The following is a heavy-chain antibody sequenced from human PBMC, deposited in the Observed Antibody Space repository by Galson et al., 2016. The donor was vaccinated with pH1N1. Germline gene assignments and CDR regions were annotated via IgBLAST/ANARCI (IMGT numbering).Heavy chain of an antibody. V-gene: IGHV5-51*01. Sequence: QSGAEVKKPGESLKISCKGSGYRFSSSWIGWVRQMPGKGLEWMGIIHLGGSHIRYSPSFQGQVTISADKSINIVSLQWSSLKASDTAMHYCARQNDYGDYRGDAFDIWGQGTMVTVSS. CDR1: GYRFSSSW. CDR2: IHLGGSHI. J-gene: IGHJ3*02. CDR3: ARQNDYGDYRGDAFDI. D-gene: IGHD4-17*01.